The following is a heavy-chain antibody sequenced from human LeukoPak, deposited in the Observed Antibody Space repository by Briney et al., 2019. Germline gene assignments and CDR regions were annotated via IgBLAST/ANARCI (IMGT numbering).Heavy chain of an antibody. J-gene: IGHJ4*02. Sequence: GGSLRLSCAASGFTFSSYAMSWVRQAPGKGLEWVSAISGSGGSTYYADSVKGRFAISRDNSKNTLYLQMNSLRAEDTAVYHCAKDREGGFDYWGQGTLVTVSS. V-gene: IGHV3-23*01. CDR1: GFTFSSYA. D-gene: IGHD1-26*01. CDR2: ISGSGGST. CDR3: AKDREGGFDY.